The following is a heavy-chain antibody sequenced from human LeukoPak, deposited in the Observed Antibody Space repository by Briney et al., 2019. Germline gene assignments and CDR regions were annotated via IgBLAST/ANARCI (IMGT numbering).Heavy chain of an antibody. D-gene: IGHD3-22*01. V-gene: IGHV3-7*03. CDR3: ARDGGYYYNAFDI. J-gene: IGHJ3*02. Sequence: GGSLRLSCAPSGFTFRSYWMTWVRQAPGKGLEWVANIKQDGREKYYVDSVKGRFTISRDNAKNSLYLQMNSLRAEDTAVYYCARDGGYYYNAFDIWGQGTMVTVSS. CDR1: GFTFRSYW. CDR2: IKQDGREK.